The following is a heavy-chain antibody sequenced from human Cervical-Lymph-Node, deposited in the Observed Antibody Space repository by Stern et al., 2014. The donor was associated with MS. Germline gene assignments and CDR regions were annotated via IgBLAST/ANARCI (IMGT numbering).Heavy chain of an antibody. CDR2: IIPNVGTA. CDR1: GGTFSSYA. D-gene: IGHD6-19*01. CDR3: ARERQPYCSGWAFDY. J-gene: IGHJ4*02. V-gene: IGHV1-69*01. Sequence: VQLVQSGAEVKKPGAAVKVSCKASGGTFSSYAISWVRQAPGKGLEWMGGIIPNVGTANYARQVHGRVTFTAYESTSTRYMEVSSLRSAATAVYYCARERQPYCSGWAFDYWGPGTLVTVSS.